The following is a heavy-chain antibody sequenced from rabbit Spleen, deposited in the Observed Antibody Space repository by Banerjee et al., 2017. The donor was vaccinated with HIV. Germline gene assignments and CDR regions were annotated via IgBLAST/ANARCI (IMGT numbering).Heavy chain of an antibody. CDR3: LREGL. V-gene: IGHV1S45*01. J-gene: IGHJ6*01. Sequence: QEQLVESGGGLVKPEGSLKLSCTASGFSFSNKAVMCWVRQAPGKGLEWIACINAVTGKAVYASWAKGRFTFSKTSSTTVTLQMTSLTAADTATYFCLREGLWGPGTLVTVS. CDR1: GFSFSNKAV. CDR2: INAVTGKA.